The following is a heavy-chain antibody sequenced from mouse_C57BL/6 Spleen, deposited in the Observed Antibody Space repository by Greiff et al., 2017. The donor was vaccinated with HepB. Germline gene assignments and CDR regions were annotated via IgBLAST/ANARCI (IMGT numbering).Heavy chain of an antibody. CDR2: IYPGDGDT. D-gene: IGHD1-1*01. V-gene: IGHV1-82*01. Sequence: QVQLQQSGPELVKPGASVKISCKASGYAFSSSWMNWVKQRPGKGLEWIGRIYPGDGDTNYNGKFKGKATLTADKSSSTAYMQLSSLTSEDSAVYFCARSTSYGRSPYYYAMDYWGQGTSVTVSS. J-gene: IGHJ4*01. CDR3: ARSTSYGRSPYYYAMDY. CDR1: GYAFSSSW.